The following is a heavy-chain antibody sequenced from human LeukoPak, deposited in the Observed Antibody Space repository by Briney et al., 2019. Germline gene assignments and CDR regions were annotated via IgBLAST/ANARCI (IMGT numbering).Heavy chain of an antibody. Sequence: PRGSPRVSCGASGFTFSSFWMHWVRQAPGKGLTWVSHVSSDGSRTYADSVKGRFTVSRDNNKDMVYLQMSSLRAEDTAVYYCATDGAYGLTHWGQGTLVTVSS. CDR3: ATDGAYGLTH. J-gene: IGHJ4*02. D-gene: IGHD3-16*01. CDR2: VSSDGSR. CDR1: GFTFSSFW. V-gene: IGHV3-74*01.